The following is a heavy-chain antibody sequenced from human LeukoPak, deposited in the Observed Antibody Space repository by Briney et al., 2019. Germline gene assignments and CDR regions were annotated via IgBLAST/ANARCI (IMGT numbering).Heavy chain of an antibody. CDR3: ARPRYYDSSGYYSGFDY. CDR1: GGSVSSGHW. Sequence: SGTLSLTCAVSGGSVSSGHWWSWVRQPPGKGLEWIGEIYHSGSTNYNPSLKSRVTISIDKSKNQFSLKLSSVTAADTAVYFCARPRYYDSSGYYSGFDYWGQGTLVTVSS. CDR2: IYHSGST. J-gene: IGHJ4*02. D-gene: IGHD3-22*01. V-gene: IGHV4-4*02.